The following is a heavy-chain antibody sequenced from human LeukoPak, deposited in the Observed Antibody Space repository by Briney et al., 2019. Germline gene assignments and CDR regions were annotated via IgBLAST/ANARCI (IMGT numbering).Heavy chain of an antibody. CDR3: ARDLGQYYDTSDNWFDP. V-gene: IGHV3-74*01. CDR2: INSDGINT. D-gene: IGHD3-22*01. Sequence: GGSLRLSCAASGFTFSNYWMHWVRQAPGKGVVWVSRINSDGINTIYADSVKGRFTISRDNAKNTLNLQINSLRAEDTAVYYCARDLGQYYDTSDNWFDPGGQGTLVTVSS. CDR1: GFTFSNYW. J-gene: IGHJ5*02.